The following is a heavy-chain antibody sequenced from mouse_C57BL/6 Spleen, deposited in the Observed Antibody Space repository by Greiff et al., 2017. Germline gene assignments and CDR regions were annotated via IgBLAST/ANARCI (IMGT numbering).Heavy chain of an antibody. J-gene: IGHJ2*01. Sequence: VQLQQSGPELVKPGASVKISCKASGYSFTSYYIHWVKQRPGQGLEWIGRIYPGSGSTKYNEKFKGKATLTAATSSSTAYMQLSSLTSEDSAVYYCACGSSPLDYWGQGTTLTVSS. V-gene: IGHV1-66*01. CDR3: ACGSSPLDY. D-gene: IGHD1-1*01. CDR2: IYPGSGST. CDR1: GYSFTSYY.